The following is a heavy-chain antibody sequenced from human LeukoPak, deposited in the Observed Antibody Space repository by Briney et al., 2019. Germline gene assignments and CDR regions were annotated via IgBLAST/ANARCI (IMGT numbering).Heavy chain of an antibody. CDR2: INHSGST. Sequence: SETLSLTCAVYGVSFSPYYWSWIRQPPGKGLEWIGEINHSGSTNYNPSLKSRVTISVDTSKNQFSLRLSSVTAADTAVYYCVRGGFYCGGDCYVDYWGQGTLVTVSS. V-gene: IGHV4-34*01. CDR1: GVSFSPYY. J-gene: IGHJ4*02. CDR3: VRGGFYCGGDCYVDY. D-gene: IGHD2-21*02.